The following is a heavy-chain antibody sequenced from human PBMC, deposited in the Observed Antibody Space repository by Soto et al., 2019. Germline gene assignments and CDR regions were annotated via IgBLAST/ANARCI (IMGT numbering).Heavy chain of an antibody. D-gene: IGHD6-19*01. CDR3: AKDPGGAGRYWYFDL. V-gene: IGHV3-23*01. CDR2: VSGNGGST. Sequence: EVQLLESGGGLVQPGGSLRLSCAASGFTFSSYDMTWVRQAPGKGLEWVSAVSGNGGSTYYAGSVNGRFTISRDNSKNALYLQMYSLRAEDTAVYYCAKDPGGAGRYWYFDLWGRGTLVTVSS. J-gene: IGHJ2*01. CDR1: GFTFSSYD.